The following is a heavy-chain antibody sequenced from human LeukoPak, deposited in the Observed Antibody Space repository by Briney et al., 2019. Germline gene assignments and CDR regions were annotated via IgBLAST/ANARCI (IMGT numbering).Heavy chain of an antibody. D-gene: IGHD5-12*01. CDR3: APQQTYSPYNWFDP. V-gene: IGHV3-74*03. CDR1: GFTISNYW. Sequence: PGGSLRLSCVGSGFTISNYWMHWVRQALGTGLVWVSRIHPDGSITTYADSVKGRFTISRDNAKTTLYLQMNSLRAEDTAVYYCAPQQTYSPYNWFDPWGQGTLVTVSS. J-gene: IGHJ5*02. CDR2: IHPDGSIT.